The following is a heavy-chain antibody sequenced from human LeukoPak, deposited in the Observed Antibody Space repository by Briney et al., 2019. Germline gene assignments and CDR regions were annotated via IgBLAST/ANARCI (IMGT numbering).Heavy chain of an antibody. V-gene: IGHV3-15*01. CDR3: TTLMIVVATDAFDI. D-gene: IGHD3-22*01. J-gene: IGHJ3*02. Sequence: GGSLRLSCAASGFTFSNAWMSWVRQAPGKGLEWVGRIKSKTDGGTTDYAAPVKGRFTISRDDSKNTLYLQMNSLKTEDTAVYYCTTLMIVVATDAFDIWGQGTMVTVSS. CDR2: IKSKTDGGTT. CDR1: GFTFSNAW.